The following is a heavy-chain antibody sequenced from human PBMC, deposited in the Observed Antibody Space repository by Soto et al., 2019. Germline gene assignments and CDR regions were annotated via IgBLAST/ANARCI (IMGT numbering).Heavy chain of an antibody. J-gene: IGHJ3*01. V-gene: IGHV1-2*04. CDR1: GYTYTSYA. Sequence: ASVKVSCKASGYTYTSYAMQWVRQAPGQRLEWMGYINPKNGDTTYEQKFQGWVTMTRDTSVNTAYIDLRSLRFNDTAVYYCARDRMAADATEVAFDFWGQGTMVTVSS. CDR2: INPKNGDT. CDR3: ARDRMAADATEVAFDF. D-gene: IGHD6-13*01.